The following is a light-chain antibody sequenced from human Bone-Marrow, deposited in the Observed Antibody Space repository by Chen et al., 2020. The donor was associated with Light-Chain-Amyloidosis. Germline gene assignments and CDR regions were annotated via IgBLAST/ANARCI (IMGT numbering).Light chain of an antibody. CDR1: QSINNY. V-gene: IGKV1-12*01. J-gene: IGKJ4*01. CDR2: TAS. CDR3: QQANNFPLT. Sequence: DVQMTQSPSSVSAFVGDRVTITCRAIQSINNYLVWYQQRPGNAPKLLIYTASTLQSGVPSRFSGSGSGTDFTLTISSLQPEDVATYYCQQANNFPLTFGGGTKVEVK.